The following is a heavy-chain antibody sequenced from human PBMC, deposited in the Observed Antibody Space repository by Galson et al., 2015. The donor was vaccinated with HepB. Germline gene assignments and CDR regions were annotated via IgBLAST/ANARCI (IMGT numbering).Heavy chain of an antibody. CDR2: IYYNGGT. J-gene: IGHJ5*02. Sequence: SETLSLTCTVSGGSISSSIYYWAWVRQPPGKGLEWVGSIYYNGGTSYNPSLKSRVTISVDTSKNQFSLKVSSVTAADTAVYYCNVEYRGSSRSGPWSQGTLVTVSS. D-gene: IGHD6-6*01. CDR3: NVEYRGSSRSGP. V-gene: IGHV4-39*01. CDR1: GGSISSSIYY.